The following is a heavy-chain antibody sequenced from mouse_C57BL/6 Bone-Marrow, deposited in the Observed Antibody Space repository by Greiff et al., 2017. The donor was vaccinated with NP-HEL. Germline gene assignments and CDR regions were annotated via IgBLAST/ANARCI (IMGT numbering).Heavy chain of an antibody. CDR2: ISSGSSTI. CDR1: GFTFSDYG. CDR3: ARDSPGWFAY. D-gene: IGHD6-1*01. V-gene: IGHV5-17*01. J-gene: IGHJ3*01. Sequence: EVHLVESGGGLVKPGGSLKLSCAASGFTFSDYGMHWVRQAPEKGLEWVAYISSGSSTIYYADTVKGRFTISRDNAKNTLFLQMTSLRSEDTAMYYCARDSPGWFAYWGQGTLVTVSA.